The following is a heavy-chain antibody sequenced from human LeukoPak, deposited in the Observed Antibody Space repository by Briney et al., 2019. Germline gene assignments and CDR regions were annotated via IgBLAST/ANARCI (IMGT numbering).Heavy chain of an antibody. CDR2: IYHTGNT. Sequence: PSQTLSLTCTVSGASISSGGYFWSWIRQPPGKGLEWIGYIYHTGNTYYNPSLESRVTMSVDKSKNQFSLSLASVTVADTAVYYCARAGIEGRDGYNYNTWGQGTLVTVSS. J-gene: IGHJ5*02. V-gene: IGHV4-30-2*01. D-gene: IGHD5-24*01. CDR1: GASISSGGYF. CDR3: ARAGIEGRDGYNYNT.